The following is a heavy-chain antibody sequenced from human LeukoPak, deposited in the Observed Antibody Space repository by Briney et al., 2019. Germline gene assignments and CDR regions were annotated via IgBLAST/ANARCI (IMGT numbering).Heavy chain of an antibody. CDR1: GFTFSSYS. J-gene: IGHJ6*03. CDR3: ARKQLGYYYMYD. D-gene: IGHD6-6*01. CDR2: ISSSSSTI. V-gene: IGHV3-48*01. Sequence: GGSLRLSCAASGFTFSSYSMNWVRQAPGKGLGWVSYISSSSSTIHYADSVKGRFTISRDKAKNSLYLQMNSLRAEDTAVYYCARKQLGYYYMYDWGKGTTVTVSS.